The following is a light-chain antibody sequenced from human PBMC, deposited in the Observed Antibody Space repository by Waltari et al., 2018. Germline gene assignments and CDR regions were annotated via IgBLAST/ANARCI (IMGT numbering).Light chain of an antibody. J-gene: IGLJ2*01. CDR2: RNN. V-gene: IGLV1-47*01. CDR1: SSHTGSNY. CDR3: AAWDDSLSGCVV. Sequence: QSVLTQPPPASGTPGQRVTISCSGRSSHTGSNYAFWYQQPPGTAPKLLIYRNNQRPSGVPDRFFGSKSGTSASLVISGLRSEDEAYYYCAAWDDSLSGCVVFGGGTKVTVL.